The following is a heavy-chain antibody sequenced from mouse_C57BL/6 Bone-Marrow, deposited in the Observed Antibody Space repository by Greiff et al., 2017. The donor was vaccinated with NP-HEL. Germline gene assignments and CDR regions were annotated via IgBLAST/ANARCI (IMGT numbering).Heavy chain of an antibody. CDR2: INYDGSST. V-gene: IGHV5-16*01. Sequence: EVQVVESEGGLVQPGSSMKLSCTASGFTFSDYYMAWVRQVPDKGLEWVANINYDGSSTYYLDSLKSRFIISRDNAKNILYLQMSSLKSEDTATYYCARDLMTTEGYFDVWGTGTTVTGSS. J-gene: IGHJ1*03. D-gene: IGHD1-1*01. CDR3: ARDLMTTEGYFDV. CDR1: GFTFSDYY.